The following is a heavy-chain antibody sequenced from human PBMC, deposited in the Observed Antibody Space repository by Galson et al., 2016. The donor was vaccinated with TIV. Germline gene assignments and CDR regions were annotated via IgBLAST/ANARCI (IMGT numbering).Heavy chain of an antibody. Sequence: CAISGDSVSSNSVARNWLRQSPSRGLEWLGRTFYRSKWYNDYAPSVKSRITINPDTSKNQFSLQLNSVTPEDTAVYYCARATPSVFGIIMTLDSWGQGTLVTVSS. CDR1: GDSVSSNSVA. J-gene: IGHJ4*02. CDR3: ARATPSVFGIIMTLDS. V-gene: IGHV6-1*01. D-gene: IGHD3-16*01. CDR2: TFYRSKWYN.